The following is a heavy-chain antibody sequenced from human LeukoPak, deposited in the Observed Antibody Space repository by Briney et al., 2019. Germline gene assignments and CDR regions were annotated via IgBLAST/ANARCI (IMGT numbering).Heavy chain of an antibody. V-gene: IGHV4-61*01. CDR3: ARDSLTAASRYYFDY. D-gene: IGHD2-2*01. J-gene: IGHJ4*02. CDR1: GGSVSSGSYY. CDR2: IYYSGST. Sequence: SETLSLTCTVSGGSVSSGSYYWSWIRRPPGKGLEWIGYIYYSGSTNYNPSLKSRVTISVDTSKNQFSLKLSSVTAADTAVYYCARDSLTAASRYYFDYWGQGTLVTVSS.